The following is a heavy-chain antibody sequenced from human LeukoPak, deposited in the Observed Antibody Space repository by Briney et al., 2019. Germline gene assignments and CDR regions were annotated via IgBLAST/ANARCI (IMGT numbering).Heavy chain of an antibody. CDR1: GGTFSSYA. Sequence: ASVKVSCKASGGTFSSYAISWVRQAPGQGLEWTGGIIPIFGTANYAQKFQGRVTITADESTSTAYMELSSLRSEDTAVYYCARGRKYTSGYRVTELGSGYSDYWGQGTLVTVSS. CDR3: ARGRKYTSGYRVTELGSGYSDY. D-gene: IGHD5-18*01. V-gene: IGHV1-69*13. CDR2: IIPIFGTA. J-gene: IGHJ4*02.